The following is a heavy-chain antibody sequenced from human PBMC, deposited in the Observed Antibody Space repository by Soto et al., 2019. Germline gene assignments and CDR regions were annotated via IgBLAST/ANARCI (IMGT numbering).Heavy chain of an antibody. CDR3: ARGAVDTAAAFDY. J-gene: IGHJ4*02. CDR1: GGTFSSYA. D-gene: IGHD5-18*01. Sequence: SVKVSCKASGGTFSSYAISWVRQAPGQGLEWMGGIIPIFGTANDAQKFQGRVTITADESTSTAYMELSSLRSEDTAVYYCARGAVDTAAAFDYWGQGTLVTVSS. V-gene: IGHV1-69*13. CDR2: IIPIFGTA.